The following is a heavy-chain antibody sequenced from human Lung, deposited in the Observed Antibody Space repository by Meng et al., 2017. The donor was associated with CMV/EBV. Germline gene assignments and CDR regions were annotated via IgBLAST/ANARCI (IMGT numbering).Heavy chain of an antibody. D-gene: IGHD1-7*01. CDR2: IIPIFGTA. CDR3: ARGHNWNYAGRNWFDP. J-gene: IGHJ5*02. V-gene: IGHV1-69*12. CDR1: GGTFSSYA. Sequence: QVQLVQSGAEVKKXXSSVKVSXQASGGTFSSYAISWVRQAPGQGLEWMGGIIPIFGTANYAQKFQGRVTITADESTSTAYMELSSLRSEDTAVYYCARGHNWNYAGRNWFDPWGQGTLVTVSS.